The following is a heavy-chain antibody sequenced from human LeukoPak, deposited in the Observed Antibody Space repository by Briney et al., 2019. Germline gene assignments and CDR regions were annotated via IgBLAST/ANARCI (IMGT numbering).Heavy chain of an antibody. J-gene: IGHJ4*02. D-gene: IGHD3-10*01. CDR3: AISPWFGEFRPYYFDY. Sequence: GESLKISCKGSGYSFTSYWIGWVRQMPGKGLEWMGVIYPGDSDTRYSPSFQGQVTISADKSISTAYLQWSSQKASDTAMYYCAISPWFGEFRPYYFDYWGQGTLVTVSS. V-gene: IGHV5-51*01. CDR1: GYSFTSYW. CDR2: IYPGDSDT.